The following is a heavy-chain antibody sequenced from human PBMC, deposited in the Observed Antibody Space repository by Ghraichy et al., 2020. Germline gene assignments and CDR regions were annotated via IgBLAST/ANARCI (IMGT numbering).Heavy chain of an antibody. Sequence: GGSLRLSCAASGFTFSDYYMSWIRKAPGKGLEWVSYFSSSGSTIYYADSVKGRFTISRDNAKNSLYLQMNSLRAEDTAVYYCARGNNDRLQNWFDPWGQGTLDTLSS. CDR3: ARGNNDRLQNWFDP. CDR2: FSSSGSTI. D-gene: IGHD3-22*01. CDR1: GFTFSDYY. V-gene: IGHV3-11*01. J-gene: IGHJ5*02.